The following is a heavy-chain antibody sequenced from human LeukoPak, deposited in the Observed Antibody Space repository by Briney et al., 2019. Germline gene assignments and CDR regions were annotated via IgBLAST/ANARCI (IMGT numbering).Heavy chain of an antibody. J-gene: IGHJ6*03. Sequence: SETLSLTCAVYGGSFSGYYWSWIRQPPGKGLEWLGEINHSGSTNYNPSLKSRVTISVDTSKNQFSLKLSSVTAADTAVYYCARGLTVVTPIYYYYYYMDVWCKGTTVTVSS. CDR1: GGSFSGYY. V-gene: IGHV4-34*01. CDR2: INHSGST. CDR3: ARGLTVVTPIYYYYYYMDV. D-gene: IGHD4-23*01.